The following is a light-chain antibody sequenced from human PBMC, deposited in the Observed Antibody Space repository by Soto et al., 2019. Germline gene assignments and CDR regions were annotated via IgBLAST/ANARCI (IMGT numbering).Light chain of an antibody. V-gene: IGLV2-14*01. CDR3: FSYTTSSAPYV. CDR2: EVS. J-gene: IGLJ1*01. Sequence: QSALTQPASVSGSPGQSITISCTGTTSDVGGYNYVSWYQQHPGQVPKLLIYEVSNRPSGVSYRFSGSKSGNTASLTISGLQAQDEASYSCFSYTTSSAPYVFGTGTKLTVL. CDR1: TSDVGGYNY.